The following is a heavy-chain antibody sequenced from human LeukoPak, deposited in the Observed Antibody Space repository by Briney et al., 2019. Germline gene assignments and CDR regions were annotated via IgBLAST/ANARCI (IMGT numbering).Heavy chain of an antibody. V-gene: IGHV3-74*01. D-gene: IGHD3/OR15-3a*01. J-gene: IGHJ5*02. CDR1: GFTFSSYW. CDR2: IDTDGSTT. CDR3: ARRIGPNWFDP. Sequence: PGGSLRLSCAASGFTFSSYWMHWVRQAPGKGLVWVSRIDTDGSTTYYADSVKGRFTTSRDNAKNTPYLQMNSLRAEDTAVYYCARRIGPNWFDPWGQGTLVTVSS.